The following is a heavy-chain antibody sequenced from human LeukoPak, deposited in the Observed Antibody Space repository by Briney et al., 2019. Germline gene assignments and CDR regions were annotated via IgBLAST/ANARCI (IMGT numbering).Heavy chain of an antibody. V-gene: IGHV4-39*07. CDR1: GGSISSSSYY. CDR2: IYYSGST. D-gene: IGHD3-16*02. Sequence: SETLSLTCTVSGGSISSSSYYWGWIRQPPGKGLEWIGSIYYSGSTYYNPSLKSRVTISVDTSKNQFSLKLSSVTAADTAVYYCARDRGWGLSLDYWGQGALVTVSS. J-gene: IGHJ4*02. CDR3: ARDRGWGLSLDY.